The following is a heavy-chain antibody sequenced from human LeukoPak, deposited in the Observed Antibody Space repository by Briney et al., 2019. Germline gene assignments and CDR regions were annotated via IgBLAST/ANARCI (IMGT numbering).Heavy chain of an antibody. CDR2: ISSSGSFI. CDR1: GFTFSDYS. V-gene: IGHV3-21*01. D-gene: IGHD2-15*01. Sequence: GGSLRLSCAASGFTFSDYSMNWVRQAPGKGLEWVSSISSSGSFIYYADSLRGRFTISRGNAKNSLYLQMNSLRAEDTAVYYCAREGLCSGGSCPLDYWGKGTLVTVSS. J-gene: IGHJ4*02. CDR3: AREGLCSGGSCPLDY.